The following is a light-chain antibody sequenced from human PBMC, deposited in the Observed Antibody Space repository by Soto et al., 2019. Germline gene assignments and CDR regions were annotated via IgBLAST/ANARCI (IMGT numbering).Light chain of an antibody. CDR1: QGIRFY. CDR2: AAS. CDR3: QQYNSYPRT. V-gene: IGKV1D-16*01. Sequence: DIQMTQSPSSVSASVGDRVTITCRASQGIRFYLAWYQHKPDKAPKSLIYAASNLQSGVPSRFSGSGYGTEFTLTISSLQPEEFATYYCQQYNSYPRTFGGGTKVEIK. J-gene: IGKJ4*01.